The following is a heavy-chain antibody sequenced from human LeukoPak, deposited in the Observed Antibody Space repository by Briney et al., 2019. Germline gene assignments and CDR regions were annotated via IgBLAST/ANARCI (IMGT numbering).Heavy chain of an antibody. Sequence: ASVKVSCKASGYTFTGYYMHWVRQAPGQGLEWMGWINPNSGGTDYAQKFQGRVTMTRDTSTSTAYMEVSRLRSDDTAVYYCARDYYDSSGYSRFDPWGQGTLVTVSS. J-gene: IGHJ5*02. D-gene: IGHD3-22*01. CDR3: ARDYYDSSGYSRFDP. CDR2: INPNSGGT. CDR1: GYTFTGYY. V-gene: IGHV1-2*02.